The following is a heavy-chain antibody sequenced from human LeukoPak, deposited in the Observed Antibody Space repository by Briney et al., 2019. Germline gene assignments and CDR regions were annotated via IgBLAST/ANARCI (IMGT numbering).Heavy chain of an antibody. D-gene: IGHD3-22*01. CDR2: IWFDGSNQ. CDR3: TRGGLSTYDSSGYPIDF. J-gene: IGHJ4*02. Sequence: PGGSLRLSCAASGFPFTTYGMHWVRQAPGKGLEWVAIIWFDGSNQYYADSVKGRFTISRDKSKNTVYLQMNSLRAEDTAVYYCTRGGLSTYDSSGYPIDFWGQGTLVTVSS. CDR1: GFPFTTYG. V-gene: IGHV3-33*01.